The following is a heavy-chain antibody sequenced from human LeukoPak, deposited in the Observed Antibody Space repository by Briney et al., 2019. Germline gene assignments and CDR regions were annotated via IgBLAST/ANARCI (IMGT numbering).Heavy chain of an antibody. D-gene: IGHD2-21*01. Sequence: PGGSLRLSCAASGFTFSDYYMSWIRQAPGKGLEWVSYISSSSSYTNYADSVKGRFTISRDNAKNSLYLQMNSLRAEDTAVYYCVGGGDPPFEGWGQGTPVTVSS. CDR1: GFTFSDYY. CDR3: VGGGDPPFEG. J-gene: IGHJ4*02. V-gene: IGHV3-11*06. CDR2: ISSSSSYT.